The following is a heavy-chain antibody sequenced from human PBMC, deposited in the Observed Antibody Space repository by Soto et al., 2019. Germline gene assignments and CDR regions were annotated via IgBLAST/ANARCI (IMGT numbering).Heavy chain of an antibody. CDR3: ARGATIFVVAVYSYYEMEV. D-gene: IGHD3-3*01. V-gene: IGHV1-69*01. J-gene: IGHJ6*02. CDR2: IVLAFGTP. CDR1: GGTFSNYA. Sequence: QVQLVQSGAEVKKPGSSVKVSCRASGGTFSNYAISWVRQAPGQGLEWMGGIVLAFGTPNYAQNLQGRITNTADDSTTTVYMDLSSLRSDDTAVYYCARGATIFVVAVYSYYEMEVWCQGTTVTVS.